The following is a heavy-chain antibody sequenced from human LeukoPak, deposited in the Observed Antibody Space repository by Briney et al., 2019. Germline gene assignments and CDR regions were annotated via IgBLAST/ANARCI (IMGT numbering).Heavy chain of an antibody. CDR3: ASPSVSDYGDYAFDY. J-gene: IGHJ4*02. V-gene: IGHV1-2*06. D-gene: IGHD4-17*01. CDR1: GYTFTVYY. CDR2: IKPNSGGT. Sequence: ASVKGSCKASGYTFTVYYMHSVRQTPGQGREWIGRIKPNSGGTNYAQKFRGGVTTTRDTSISTAYMELSRLRADDTAVYYCASPSVSDYGDYAFDYWGEETLVTVSS.